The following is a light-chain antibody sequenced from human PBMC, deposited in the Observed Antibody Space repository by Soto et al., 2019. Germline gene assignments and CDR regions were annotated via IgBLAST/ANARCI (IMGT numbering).Light chain of an antibody. CDR3: AAWDDSLNGHVV. CDR1: SSEVGSYNF. J-gene: IGLJ2*01. V-gene: IGLV2-11*01. Sequence: QSVLTQPRSVSGSPGQSVTLSCTGTSSEVGSYNFVSWHQPHPGKAPKLMIYDVAKRPSGVPDRFSGSKSGNTASLTISGLQAEDEAEYYGAAWDDSLNGHVVFGGGTKVTVL. CDR2: DVA.